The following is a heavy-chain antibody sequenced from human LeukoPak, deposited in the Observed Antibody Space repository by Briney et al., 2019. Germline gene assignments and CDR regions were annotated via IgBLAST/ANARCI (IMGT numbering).Heavy chain of an antibody. CDR1: GYTFTSYY. Sequence: ASVKVSCKASGYTFTSYYMHWVRQAPGQGLEWMGIINPSGGSTSYAQKFQGRVTMTRDMSTSTVYMELSSLRSEDTAVYYCARASGYSSSWYFWFDPWGQGTLVTVSS. CDR2: INPSGGST. J-gene: IGHJ5*02. D-gene: IGHD6-13*01. V-gene: IGHV1-46*01. CDR3: ARASGYSSSWYFWFDP.